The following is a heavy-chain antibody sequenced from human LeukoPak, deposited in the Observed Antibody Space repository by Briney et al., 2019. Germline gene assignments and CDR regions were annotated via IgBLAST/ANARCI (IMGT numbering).Heavy chain of an antibody. CDR1: GGSISSYY. Sequence: SETLSLTCTVSGGSISSYYWSWIRQPPGKGLEWIGYIYYSGSTNYNPSLKSRVTISVDTSKNQFSLKLSSVTAADTAVYYCARAEVPCGDFIGGAFDIWGQGTMVTVSS. CDR3: ARAEVPCGDFIGGAFDI. D-gene: IGHD4-17*01. J-gene: IGHJ3*02. V-gene: IGHV4-59*08. CDR2: IYYSGST.